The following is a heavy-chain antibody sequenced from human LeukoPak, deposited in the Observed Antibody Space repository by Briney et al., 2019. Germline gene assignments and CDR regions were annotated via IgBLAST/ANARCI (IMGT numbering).Heavy chain of an antibody. CDR3: ARGGNWFDP. CDR1: GFTFSSHE. J-gene: IGHJ5*02. D-gene: IGHD3-16*01. CDR2: ISSSGSTM. Sequence: GGSLRLSCAASGFTFSSHEMNWVRQAPGKGLEWVSYISSSGSTMYYADSVKGRFTISRDNAKSSLFLQMNSLRAEDTANYYCARGGNWFDPWGQGTLVTVSS. V-gene: IGHV3-48*03.